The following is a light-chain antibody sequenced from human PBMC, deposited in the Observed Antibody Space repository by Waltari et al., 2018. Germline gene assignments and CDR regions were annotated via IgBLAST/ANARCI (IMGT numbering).Light chain of an antibody. CDR3: QSYDRSLSGGYV. J-gene: IGLJ1*01. Sequence: QSVLTQPPSVSGAPGQRVTISCTGSSSNIGPGYDVPWYQQLPGSAPKLLIYGNSKRPSGVPERFSGSKSGTSASLAITGLQAEDEADYYCQSYDRSLSGGYVFGTGTRVIVL. V-gene: IGLV1-40*01. CDR1: SSNIGPGYD. CDR2: GNS.